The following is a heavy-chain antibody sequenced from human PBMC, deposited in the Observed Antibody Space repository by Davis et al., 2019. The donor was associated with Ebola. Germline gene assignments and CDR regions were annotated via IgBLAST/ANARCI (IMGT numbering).Heavy chain of an antibody. V-gene: IGHV3-9*01. CDR1: GFTFDDYG. CDR2: ISWNGGSK. CDR3: VKDVHSNGDYPLFDY. Sequence: SLKISCVASGFTFDDYGMHWVRQTPGKGLEWVSGISWNGGSKDYADSVKGRFTISRDNAKNSLYLQMNSLTPEDTAFYYCVKDVHSNGDYPLFDYWGQGTLVTVSA. J-gene: IGHJ4*02. D-gene: IGHD4-17*01.